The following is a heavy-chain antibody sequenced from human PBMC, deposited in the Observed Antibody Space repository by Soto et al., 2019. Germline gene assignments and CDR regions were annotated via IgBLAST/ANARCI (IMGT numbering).Heavy chain of an antibody. Sequence: SETLSLTCTVSGGSISSYYWSWIRQPPGKGLEWIGYIYYSGSTNYNPSLKSRVTISVDTSKNQFSLKLSSVTATDTAVYYCARHNPLCGGDCYSFDYWGQGTLVT. J-gene: IGHJ4*02. CDR1: GGSISSYY. V-gene: IGHV4-59*08. D-gene: IGHD2-21*02. CDR3: ARHNPLCGGDCYSFDY. CDR2: IYYSGST.